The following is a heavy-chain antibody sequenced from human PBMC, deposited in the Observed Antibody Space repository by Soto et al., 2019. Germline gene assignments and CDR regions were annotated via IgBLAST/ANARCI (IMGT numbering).Heavy chain of an antibody. CDR2: ISPKSGSI. D-gene: IGHD3-22*01. J-gene: IGHJ6*02. CDR3: VKDRDSNSWPSRDV. CDR1: GYTFTRNG. V-gene: IGHV1-18*01. Sequence: VKVSCKTSGYTFTRNGISWVRQAPGQGLEWMGWISPKSGSIKYAQKFQGRVIMTTDTSTSTAYMELRSLRSDDTAVYYCVKDRDSNSWPSRDVWGPGTTVTVSS.